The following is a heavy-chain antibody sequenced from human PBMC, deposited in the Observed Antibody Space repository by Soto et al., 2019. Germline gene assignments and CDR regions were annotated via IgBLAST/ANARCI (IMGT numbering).Heavy chain of an antibody. CDR2: ISSSSSYI. V-gene: IGHV3-21*01. Sequence: GGSLRLSCAASGFTFSSYSMNWVRQAPGKGLEWVSSISSSSSYIYYADSVKGRFTISRDNAKNSLYLQMNSLRAEDTAVYYCARDETTVRRGSWFDPWGQGTLVTVSS. J-gene: IGHJ5*02. CDR3: ARDETTVRRGSWFDP. D-gene: IGHD4-4*01. CDR1: GFTFSSYS.